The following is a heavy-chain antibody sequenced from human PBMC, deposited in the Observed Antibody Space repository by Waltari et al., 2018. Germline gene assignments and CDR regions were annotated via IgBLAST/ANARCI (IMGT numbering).Heavy chain of an antibody. J-gene: IGHJ5*02. Sequence: EIQLVESGGVLVQPGGSLRLSCAASGFIFSDYWMSWVRQAPGKGLEWVANIKHDGSEKYCVDSVKGRFTISRDNAKNSLYLQINSLRVEDTAVYYCAATNWFDPWGQGTLVTVSS. CDR3: AATNWFDP. CDR1: GFIFSDYW. V-gene: IGHV3-7*01. CDR2: IKHDGSEK.